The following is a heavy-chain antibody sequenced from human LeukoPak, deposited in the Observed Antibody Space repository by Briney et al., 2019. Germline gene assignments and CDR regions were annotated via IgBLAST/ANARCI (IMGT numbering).Heavy chain of an antibody. Sequence: ASVKVSCKASGYTFTGYYMHWVRQAPGQGLEWMGWINPNSGGTNYAQKFQGWVTMTRDTSISTAYMELSRLRSDDTAVYYCARAVLGYCSSTSCYHFDYWGQGTLVTVSS. CDR1: GYTFTGYY. CDR2: INPNSGGT. CDR3: ARAVLGYCSSTSCYHFDY. V-gene: IGHV1-2*04. D-gene: IGHD2-2*01. J-gene: IGHJ4*02.